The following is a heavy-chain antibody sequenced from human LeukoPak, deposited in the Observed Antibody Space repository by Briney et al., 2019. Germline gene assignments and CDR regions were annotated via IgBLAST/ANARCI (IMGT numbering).Heavy chain of an antibody. V-gene: IGHV3-66*01. Sequence: GGSLRLSCAASGFTVSSNYMSWVRQAPGRGLEWVSVIYSGGSTYYADSVKGRFTISRDNSKNTMFLQMNSLRAGDTAVYYCARGTVTMVDYWGQGTLVTVSS. J-gene: IGHJ4*02. CDR3: ARGTVTMVDY. CDR2: IYSGGST. CDR1: GFTVSSNY. D-gene: IGHD3-10*01.